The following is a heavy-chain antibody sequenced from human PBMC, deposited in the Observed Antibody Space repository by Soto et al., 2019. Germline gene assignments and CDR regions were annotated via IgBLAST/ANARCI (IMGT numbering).Heavy chain of an antibody. CDR1: GFTFSHYA. CDR2: MSYDGSNE. D-gene: IGHD1-26*01. J-gene: IGHJ4*02. V-gene: IGHV3-30*18. Sequence: PGGSLRLSCAVSGFTFSHYAMHWVRQAPGKGLEWVALMSYDGSNEYYADSVKGRFTISRDNSKNTLYLQMNSLRAEDTAVYYCAKDGSHKFDYWGQGTLVTVSS. CDR3: AKDGSHKFDY.